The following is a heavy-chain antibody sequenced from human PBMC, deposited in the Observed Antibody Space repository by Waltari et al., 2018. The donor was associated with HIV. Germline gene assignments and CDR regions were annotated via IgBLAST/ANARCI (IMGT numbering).Heavy chain of an antibody. CDR1: GFTFSSYA. Sequence: EVQLLESGGGLVQPGGSLRLSCAASGFTFSSYAMSWVRQAPGKGLEGVSGISGSGGSTDYADSVKGRVTISRDKSKNTLYLQMNSLRAEDTAVYYCANIPDSVLGYFDYWGQGTLVTVSS. CDR2: ISGSGGST. V-gene: IGHV3-23*01. D-gene: IGHD2-15*01. J-gene: IGHJ4*02. CDR3: ANIPDSVLGYFDY.